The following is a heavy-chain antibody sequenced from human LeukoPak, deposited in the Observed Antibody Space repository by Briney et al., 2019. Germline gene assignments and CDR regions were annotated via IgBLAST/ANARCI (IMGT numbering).Heavy chain of an antibody. CDR1: GGSISSSSYY. V-gene: IGHV4-39*01. Sequence: SETLSLTCTVSGGSISSSSYYWGWIRQPPGKGLEWIGSIYYSGSTYYNPSLKSRVTISVDTSKNQFSLKLSSVTAADTAVYYCARLDISALMPDDYWGQGTLVTVSS. CDR2: IYYSGST. J-gene: IGHJ4*02. D-gene: IGHD6-6*01. CDR3: ARLDISALMPDDY.